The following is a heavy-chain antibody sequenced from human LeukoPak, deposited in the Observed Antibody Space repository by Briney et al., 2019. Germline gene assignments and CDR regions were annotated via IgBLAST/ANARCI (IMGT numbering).Heavy chain of an antibody. D-gene: IGHD6-19*01. V-gene: IGHV4-59*01. J-gene: IGHJ4*02. CDR2: IYYSGTI. Sequence: TSETLSLTCTVSGGSIRSYYWSWLRQPPGRGREWVGYIYYSGTIKYSPSLKSRVTISIDTSKNQFSMKLSSVTAADTAVYSCARWVGSSGSFDYWGQGTLVSVSS. CDR1: GGSIRSYY. CDR3: ARWVGSSGSFDY.